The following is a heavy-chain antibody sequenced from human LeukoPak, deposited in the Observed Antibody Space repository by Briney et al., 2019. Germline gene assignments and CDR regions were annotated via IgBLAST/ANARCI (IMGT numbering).Heavy chain of an antibody. CDR1: GFTFGSYA. CDR2: VSGSGGNT. V-gene: IGHV3-23*01. CDR3: AKDSRPYCSSTSCHPFDY. J-gene: IGHJ4*02. Sequence: GGSLRLSCVASGFTFGSYAMSWVRQAPGKGLEWVSSVSGSGGNTYYADSVKGRFTISRDNSKNTLYLQMNSLRAEDTAVYYCAKDSRPYCSSTSCHPFDYWGQGTLVTVSS. D-gene: IGHD2-2*01.